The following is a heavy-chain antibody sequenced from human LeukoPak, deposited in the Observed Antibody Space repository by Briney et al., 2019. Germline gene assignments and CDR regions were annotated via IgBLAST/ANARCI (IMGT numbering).Heavy chain of an antibody. Sequence: SETLSLTCTVSGGSISSSSYYWGWIRQPPGKGLEWIGSIYYSGSTYYNPSLNSRVTISVDTSKNQFSLKLSSVTAADTAVYYCARDFAGNWFDPWGQGTLVTVSS. D-gene: IGHD3-10*01. CDR1: GGSISSSSYY. V-gene: IGHV4-39*07. J-gene: IGHJ5*02. CDR2: IYYSGST. CDR3: ARDFAGNWFDP.